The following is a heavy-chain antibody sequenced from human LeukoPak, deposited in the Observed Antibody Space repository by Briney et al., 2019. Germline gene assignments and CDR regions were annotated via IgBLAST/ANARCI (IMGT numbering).Heavy chain of an antibody. J-gene: IGHJ4*02. D-gene: IGHD3-3*01. CDR2: INHSGST. Sequence: SETLSLTCAVYGGSFSVYYWSWIRQPPGKGLEWIGEINHSGSTNYNPSLKSRVTISVDTSKNQFSLKLSSVTAADTAVYYCARGVRYYDFWSGYYSPYYFDYWGQGTLVTVSS. CDR1: GGSFSVYY. CDR3: ARGVRYYDFWSGYYSPYYFDY. V-gene: IGHV4-34*01.